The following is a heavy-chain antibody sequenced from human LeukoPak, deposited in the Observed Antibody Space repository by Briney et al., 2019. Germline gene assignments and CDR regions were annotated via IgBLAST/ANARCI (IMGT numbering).Heavy chain of an antibody. CDR3: ARDQNWASYYFDS. D-gene: IGHD7-27*01. V-gene: IGHV1-18*01. Sequence: ASVKVSCXPSGYSFTTYGISWVRQAPGQGLEWMGWISPYNGATNYAQKLQGRATMTTDTSTSTAYMELRSLRSDDTAIYYCARDQNWASYYFDSWGQGTLVTVSS. CDR1: GYSFTTYG. J-gene: IGHJ4*02. CDR2: ISPYNGAT.